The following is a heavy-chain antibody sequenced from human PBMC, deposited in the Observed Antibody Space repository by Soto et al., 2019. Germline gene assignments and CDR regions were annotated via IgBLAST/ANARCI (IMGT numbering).Heavy chain of an antibody. CDR3: VMVDNYVTPTPQDV. J-gene: IGHJ6*02. V-gene: IGHV1-18*01. CDR1: GYIFVNYG. CDR2: ISPYTGNT. D-gene: IGHD3-16*01. Sequence: QVQLVQSGDEVKKPGASVKVSCKASGYIFVNYGIAWVRQAPGQGLEWMGWISPYTGNTHSATQVQGRLTMTTDTSTSTAYMDLGSLTSDATAVYYCVMVDNYVTPTPQDVWGHGTTVTVSS.